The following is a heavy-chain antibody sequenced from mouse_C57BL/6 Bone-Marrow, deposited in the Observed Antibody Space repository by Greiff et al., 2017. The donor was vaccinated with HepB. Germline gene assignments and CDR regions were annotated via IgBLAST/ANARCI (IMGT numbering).Heavy chain of an antibody. J-gene: IGHJ4*01. D-gene: IGHD2-5*01. Sequence: LVESGPELVKPGASVKLSCKASGYTFTSYDINWVKQRPGQGLEWIGWIYPRDGSTKYNEKFKGKATLTVDTSSSTAYMELHSLTSEDSAVYFCARESNGYAMDYWGQGTSVTVSS. CDR2: IYPRDGST. CDR3: ARESNGYAMDY. CDR1: GYTFTSYD. V-gene: IGHV1-85*01.